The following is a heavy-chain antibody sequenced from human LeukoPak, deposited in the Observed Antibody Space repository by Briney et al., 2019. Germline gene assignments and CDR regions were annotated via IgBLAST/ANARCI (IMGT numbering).Heavy chain of an antibody. D-gene: IGHD3-3*01. CDR3: ARKGEEWLLYNYYYYMDV. CDR1: GGSFSGYY. Sequence: PSETLSLTCAVYGGSFSGYYWGWIRQPPGKGLEWIGEINHSGSTNYNPSLKSRVTISVDTSKNQFSLKLSSVTAADTAVYYCARKGEEWLLYNYYYYMDVWGKGTTVTVSS. J-gene: IGHJ6*03. CDR2: INHSGST. V-gene: IGHV4-34*01.